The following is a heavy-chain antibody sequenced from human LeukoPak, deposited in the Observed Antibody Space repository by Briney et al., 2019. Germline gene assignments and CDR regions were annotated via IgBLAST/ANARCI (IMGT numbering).Heavy chain of an antibody. V-gene: IGHV3-48*03. J-gene: IGHJ4*02. Sequence: PGGSLRLSCAATGFTFSGFEMNWVRQAPGKGLEWVSYISSSGSAKYYADSVKGRFTISRDNTKSSLYLQMNSLRGEDTAVYYCAIQDYWGQGTLVTVSS. CDR3: AIQDY. CDR1: GFTFSGFE. CDR2: ISSSGSAK.